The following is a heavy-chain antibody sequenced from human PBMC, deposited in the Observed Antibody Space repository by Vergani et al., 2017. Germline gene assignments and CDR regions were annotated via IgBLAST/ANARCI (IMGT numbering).Heavy chain of an antibody. Sequence: EVQLLESWGNFDQPGGSLRLSCAASGFTFTNFAMTWVRQAPGDGLELVSGMSGSGGFTYYADSVKGRFTISRDNSKKTMFLQMNNLRAEDTAVYYCAKDNVPGYYDSSGYCDYWGQGTLVTVS. CDR3: AKDNVPGYYDSSGYCDY. J-gene: IGHJ4*02. CDR2: MSGSGGFT. D-gene: IGHD3-22*01. V-gene: IGHV3-23*01. CDR1: GFTFTNFA.